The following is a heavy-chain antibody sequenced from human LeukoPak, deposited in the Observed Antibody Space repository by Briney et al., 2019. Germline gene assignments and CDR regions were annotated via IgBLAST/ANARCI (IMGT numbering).Heavy chain of an antibody. Sequence: LSLTCTVSGGSISSSSYYWGWVRQAPGKGLEWLSYISRSGGNIDYADSVKGRFTISRDNAKKSLYLQMSSLRAEDTAVYYCARVLGDILTAYYPIDYWGQGTLVTVSS. J-gene: IGHJ4*02. D-gene: IGHD3-9*01. CDR2: ISRSGGNI. CDR3: ARVLGDILTAYYPIDY. V-gene: IGHV3-48*03. CDR1: GGSISSSSYY.